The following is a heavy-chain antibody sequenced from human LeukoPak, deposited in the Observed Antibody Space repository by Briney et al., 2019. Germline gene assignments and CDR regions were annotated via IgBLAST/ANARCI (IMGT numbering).Heavy chain of an antibody. V-gene: IGHV3-66*01. Sequence: PGGSLSLSCAAPGFTVSSNYMSWVRQAPGKGLEWVSVIYSGGSTYYADSVKGRFTISRDNSKNTLYLQMNSLRAEDTAVYYCARDPTGYCSGGSCSALGYWGQGTLVTVSS. CDR2: IYSGGST. CDR3: ARDPTGYCSGGSCSALGY. J-gene: IGHJ4*02. D-gene: IGHD2-15*01. CDR1: GFTVSSNY.